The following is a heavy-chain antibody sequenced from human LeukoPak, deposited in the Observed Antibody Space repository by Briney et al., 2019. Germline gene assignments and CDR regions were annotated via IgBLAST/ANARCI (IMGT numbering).Heavy chain of an antibody. Sequence: ASAKVSCKASGYTFTSYGISWVRQAPGQGLEWMGWISAYNGNTNYAQKLQGRVTMTTDTSTSTAYMELRSLRSDDTAVYYCARNPRGVVPATREFDPWGQGTLVTVSS. V-gene: IGHV1-18*04. CDR3: ARNPRGVVPATREFDP. CDR1: GYTFTSYG. CDR2: ISAYNGNT. J-gene: IGHJ5*02. D-gene: IGHD2-2*01.